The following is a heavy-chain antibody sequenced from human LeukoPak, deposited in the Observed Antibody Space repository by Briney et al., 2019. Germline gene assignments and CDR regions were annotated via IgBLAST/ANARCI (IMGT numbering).Heavy chain of an antibody. Sequence: SETLSLTCAVYGGSFSGYYWSWIRQPPGKGLEWIGEINHSGSTNYNPSLKSRVTISVDTSKKEISLKLSSVTAADTAIYYCAKAIGHYDFWSGYDYWGQGTLVTVSS. V-gene: IGHV4-34*01. D-gene: IGHD3-3*01. J-gene: IGHJ4*02. CDR3: AKAIGHYDFWSGYDY. CDR1: GGSFSGYY. CDR2: INHSGST.